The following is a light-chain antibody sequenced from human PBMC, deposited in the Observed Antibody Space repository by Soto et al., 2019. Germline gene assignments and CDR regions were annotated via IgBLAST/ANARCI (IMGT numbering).Light chain of an antibody. J-gene: IGLJ2*01. CDR1: SSDVGGYNY. CDR3: CSYAGSVVV. V-gene: IGLV2-11*01. CDR2: DVS. Sequence: QSALTQPRSVSGSPGQSVTISCTGTSSDVGGYNYVSWYQQHPGKAPKLMIYDVSKRPSGVPDRFSGSKSGNTASLTISGLQSYDESDYYCCSYAGSVVVFGGGTKVTLL.